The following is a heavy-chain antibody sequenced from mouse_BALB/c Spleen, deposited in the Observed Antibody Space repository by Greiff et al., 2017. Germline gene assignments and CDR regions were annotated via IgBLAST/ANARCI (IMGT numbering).Heavy chain of an antibody. CDR3: ASLWDYAMDY. CDR2: IRNKANGYTT. D-gene: IGHD1-1*02. CDR1: GFTFTDYY. Sequence: EVKLMESGGGLVQPGGSLRLSCATSGFTFTDYYMSWVRQPPGKALEWLGFIRNKANGYTTEYSASVKGRFTISRDNSQSILYLQMNTLRAEDSATDYCASLWDYAMDYWGQGTSVTVSS. J-gene: IGHJ4*01. V-gene: IGHV7-3*02.